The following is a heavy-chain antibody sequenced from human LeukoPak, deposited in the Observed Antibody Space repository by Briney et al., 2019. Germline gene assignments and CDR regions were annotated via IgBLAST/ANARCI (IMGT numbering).Heavy chain of an antibody. J-gene: IGHJ3*02. V-gene: IGHV4-39*07. Sequence: SETLSLTCTVSGGSISSSSYYWGWIRQPPGKGLEWIGSIYYSGSTYYNPSLKSRVTISLDTSKNQFSLRLSSVTAADTAVFYCARANYYDTSGYSRGAFDIWGQGTMVTVSS. D-gene: IGHD3-22*01. CDR3: ARANYYDTSGYSRGAFDI. CDR1: GGSISSSSYY. CDR2: IYYSGST.